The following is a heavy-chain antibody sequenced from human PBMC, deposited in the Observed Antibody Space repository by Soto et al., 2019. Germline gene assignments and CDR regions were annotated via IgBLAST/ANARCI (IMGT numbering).Heavy chain of an antibody. CDR2: IHYSGST. J-gene: IGHJ5*02. CDR1: GGSITSYY. CDR3: ARESAGSHKNNWFDP. Sequence: SETLSLTCTVSGGSITSYYWSWIRQPPGQGLQWIGFIHYSGSTKYNPSLESRVTISVDPSQNQFSLKLSSVTAADTAVYYCARESAGSHKNNWFDPWGPGTLLTVSS. V-gene: IGHV4-59*01.